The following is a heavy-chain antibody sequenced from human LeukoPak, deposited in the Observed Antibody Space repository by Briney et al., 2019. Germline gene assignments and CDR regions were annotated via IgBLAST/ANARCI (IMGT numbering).Heavy chain of an antibody. V-gene: IGHV4-59*01. D-gene: IGHD3-10*01. CDR2: IYYSGST. Sequence: GSLRLSCVGSGFTFSRYWLNWVRQAPGKGLEWIGYIYYSGSTNYNLSLKSRVTISVDTSKNQFSLKLSSVTTADTAVYYCARERSGTFFAWGRGTLVTVSS. CDR3: ARERSGTFFA. CDR1: GFTFSRYW. J-gene: IGHJ4*02.